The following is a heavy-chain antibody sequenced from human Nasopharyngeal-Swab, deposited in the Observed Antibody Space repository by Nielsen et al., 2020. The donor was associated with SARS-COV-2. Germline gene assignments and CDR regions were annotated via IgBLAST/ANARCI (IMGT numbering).Heavy chain of an antibody. V-gene: IGHV3-21*01. J-gene: IGHJ2*01. Sequence: GSLRLSCAASGFTFSSYSMNWVRQAPGKGLEWVSSVSSSSAYIYYADSVKGRFTISRDNAKNSLYLQLNSLRAEDTAVYYCARDPLSSWQAIGNWYFDLWGRGTLVTVSS. CDR1: GFTFSSYS. D-gene: IGHD6-13*01. CDR2: VSSSSAYI. CDR3: ARDPLSSWQAIGNWYFDL.